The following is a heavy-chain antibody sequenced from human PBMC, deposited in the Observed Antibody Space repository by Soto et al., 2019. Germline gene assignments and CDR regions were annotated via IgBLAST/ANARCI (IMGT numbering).Heavy chain of an antibody. CDR3: ARALSSSSSYYYGMDV. V-gene: IGHV4-31*03. J-gene: IGHJ6*02. Sequence: QVQLQESGPGLVKPSQTLSLTCTVSGGSISSGDYYWSWIRQHPGKGLEWIGYIYYSGNTYYNPSLKSRITISVDTSTNQFSLQLSSVTAADTAVYYCARALSSSSSYYYGMDVWGQGTTVTVSS. CDR2: IYYSGNT. D-gene: IGHD6-6*01. CDR1: GGSISSGDYY.